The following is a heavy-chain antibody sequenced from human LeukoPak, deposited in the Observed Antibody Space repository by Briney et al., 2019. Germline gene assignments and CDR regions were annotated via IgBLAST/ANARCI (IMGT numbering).Heavy chain of an antibody. D-gene: IGHD2-21*02. CDR1: GGSISSYY. J-gene: IGHJ4*02. Sequence: SETLSLACTVSGGSISSYYWSWIRQPPGKGLEWIGYIYYSGSTNYNPSLKSRVTISVDTSKNQFSLKLSSVTAADTAVYYCARGNPYCGGDCYSADYWGQGTLVTVSS. V-gene: IGHV4-59*01. CDR3: ARGNPYCGGDCYSADY. CDR2: IYYSGST.